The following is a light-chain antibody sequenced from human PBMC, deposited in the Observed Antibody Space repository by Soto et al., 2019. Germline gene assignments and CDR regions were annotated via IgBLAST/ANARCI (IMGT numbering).Light chain of an antibody. CDR2: DAS. Sequence: DIQMTQSPSSLSASVGDRVTITCQASQDISNYLNWDQQKPGKAPKLLIYDASNLETGGPSRFSGSGPGTDFTFTISRLQPEDMATYYCQQYDNLPRTFGQGTKLEIK. CDR1: QDISNY. CDR3: QQYDNLPRT. V-gene: IGKV1-33*01. J-gene: IGKJ2*01.